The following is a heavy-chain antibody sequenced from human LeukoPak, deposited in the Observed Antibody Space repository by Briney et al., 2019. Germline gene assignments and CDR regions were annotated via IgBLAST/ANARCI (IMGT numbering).Heavy chain of an antibody. CDR3: AKEDSGCSGGSCYSEGAVV. J-gene: IGHJ4*02. V-gene: IGHV3-30*18. CDR2: ISYDGSNK. CDR1: GFTFSSYG. D-gene: IGHD2-15*01. Sequence: GGSLRLSCAASGFTFSSYGMHWVRQAPGKGLEWVAVISYDGSNKYYADSVKGRFTISRDNSKNTLYLQMNSLRAEDTAVYYCAKEDSGCSGGSCYSEGAVVWGQGTLVTVSS.